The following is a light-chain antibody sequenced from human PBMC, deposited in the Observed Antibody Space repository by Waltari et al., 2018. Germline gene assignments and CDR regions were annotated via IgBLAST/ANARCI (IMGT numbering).Light chain of an antibody. Sequence: DIVMTQSPDSLAVSLGERATISCKSSQSVFHTNNKNYLAWYQQKPGQPPRLLFYWASTRESGVPDRFSGSVSGTDFTFAISSLQAEDVAIYFCQQYYSSPLTFGGGTKVEIK. CDR3: QQYYSSPLT. V-gene: IGKV4-1*01. CDR2: WAS. CDR1: QSVFHTNNKNY. J-gene: IGKJ4*01.